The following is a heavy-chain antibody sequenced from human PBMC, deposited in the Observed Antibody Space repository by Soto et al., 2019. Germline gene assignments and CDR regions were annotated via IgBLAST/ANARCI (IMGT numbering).Heavy chain of an antibody. CDR2: IHPSGGGT. Sequence: QVQLVQSGAEVRKPGASVKVSCKPSGYTFNTYYLHWLRQAPGQALEWMGVIHPSGGGTTYAQKFLGRFTVTRDTSTTTVFMELSSLRSEETAVYYCARGGHIAVVTASFDNWGQGTLVTVSS. CDR1: GYTFNTYY. J-gene: IGHJ4*02. CDR3: ARGGHIAVVTASFDN. V-gene: IGHV1-46*02. D-gene: IGHD2-21*02.